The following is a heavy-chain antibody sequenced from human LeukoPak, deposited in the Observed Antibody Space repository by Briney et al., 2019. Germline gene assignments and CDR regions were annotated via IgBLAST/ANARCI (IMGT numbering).Heavy chain of an antibody. V-gene: IGHV1-8*03. Sequence: ASVKVSRKASGYTFTSYDINWVRRATGQGLEWMGWMNPNSGNTGYAQKFQGRVTITRNTSISTAYMELSSLRSEDTAVYYCARGIYSSGCWLDYWGQGTLVTVSS. CDR2: MNPNSGNT. CDR1: GYTFTSYD. D-gene: IGHD6-19*01. CDR3: ARGIYSSGCWLDY. J-gene: IGHJ4*02.